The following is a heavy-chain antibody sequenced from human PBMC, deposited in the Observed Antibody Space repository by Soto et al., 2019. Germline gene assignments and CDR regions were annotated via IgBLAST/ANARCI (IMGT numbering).Heavy chain of an antibody. CDR3: ARDDCSGSSCYAGY. CDR2: IWYDGSRE. Sequence: GGSLRLSCAASGFTFNSYGFHWVRQAPGKGLEWVAVIWYDGSREYYEDSVKGRFTISRDSSKNTLYLQMNSLRAEDTAVYYCARDDCSGSSCYAGYWGQGTLVTVSS. CDR1: GFTFNSYG. V-gene: IGHV3-33*01. J-gene: IGHJ4*02. D-gene: IGHD2-15*01.